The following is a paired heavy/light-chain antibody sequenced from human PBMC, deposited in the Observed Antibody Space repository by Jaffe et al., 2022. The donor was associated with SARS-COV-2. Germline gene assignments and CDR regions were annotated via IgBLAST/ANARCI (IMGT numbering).Light chain of an antibody. V-gene: IGLV3-21*04. J-gene: IGLJ1*01. CDR1: NIVAKT. CDR3: QVWDTTSHYV. CDR2: YNI. Sequence: SYVLTQPPSVSVAPGKTARITCGGDNIVAKTVHWYQQRPGQAPVLVIYYNIDRPSGIPERFSGSKSGNTATLAISGVEAGDEADYYCQVWDTTSHYVFGTGTKVTVL.
Heavy chain of an antibody. D-gene: IGHD2-2*01. CDR2: TSYDGRYK. J-gene: IGHJ3*02. CDR1: GFTFSSFA. Sequence: QVQLVESGGGVVPPGRSLRLSCAASGFTFSSFAMHWVRQAPGKGLEWVAVTSYDGRYKYYADSVKGRFTISRDNSNNTLFVQMNNLRPEDTAVYYCARIGGVVVVPTAISNDAFDIWGQGTLVTVSS. CDR3: ARIGGVVVVPTAISNDAFDI. V-gene: IGHV3-30*04.